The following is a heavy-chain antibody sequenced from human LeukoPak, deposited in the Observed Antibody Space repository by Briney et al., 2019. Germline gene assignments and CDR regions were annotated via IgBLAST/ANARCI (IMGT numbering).Heavy chain of an antibody. CDR3: AGGAGYSYVLYYFDY. V-gene: IGHV3-9*03. CDR2: ISWNSGSI. D-gene: IGHD5-18*01. CDR1: GFTFDDYA. J-gene: IGHJ4*02. Sequence: GGSLRLSCAASGFTFDDYAMHWARQAPGKGLEWVSGISWNSGSIGYADSVKGRFTISRDNAKNSLYLQMNSLRPEDMALYYCAGGAGYSYVLYYFDYWGQGTLVTVSS.